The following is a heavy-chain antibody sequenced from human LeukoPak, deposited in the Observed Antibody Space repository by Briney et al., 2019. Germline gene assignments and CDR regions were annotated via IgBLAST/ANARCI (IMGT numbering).Heavy chain of an antibody. Sequence: PGGSLRLSCAASGFTFSSYASHWVPQAPGKGVEGVALTSSDGSNKKYADSVKGRFTISRDNSKNTLYLQMNSLRTEDTAVYYCARASTGAAVNWFFDLWGRGTLVTVSS. J-gene: IGHJ2*01. CDR1: GFTFSSYA. CDR3: ARASTGAAVNWFFDL. D-gene: IGHD2-15*01. CDR2: TSSDGSNK. V-gene: IGHV3-30*04.